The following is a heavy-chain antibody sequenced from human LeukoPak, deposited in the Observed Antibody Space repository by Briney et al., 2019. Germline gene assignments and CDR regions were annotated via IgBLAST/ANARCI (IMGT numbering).Heavy chain of an antibody. V-gene: IGHV1-46*01. CDR2: INPSGGST. J-gene: IGHJ6*03. D-gene: IGHD2-2*01. CDR1: GYTFTSYY. Sequence: ASVKVSCKASGYTFTSYYMHWVRQAPGQGLEWMGIINPSGGSTSYAQKFQGRVTMTRDMSTSTVYMEMSSLRSEDTAVYYCARAKVVVPAAISIYYYYMDVWGKGTTVTVSS. CDR3: ARAKVVVPAAISIYYYYMDV.